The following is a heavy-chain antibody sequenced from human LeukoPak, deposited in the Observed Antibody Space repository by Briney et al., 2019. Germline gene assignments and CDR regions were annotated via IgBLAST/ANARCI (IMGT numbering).Heavy chain of an antibody. J-gene: IGHJ4*02. CDR3: AAHTAMDPVPFDY. D-gene: IGHD5-18*01. V-gene: IGHV1-24*01. CDR1: GYTLTELS. Sequence: ASVKVSCKVSGYTLTELSMHWVRQAPGKGLEWMGGFDPEDGETIYAQKLQGRVTMTTDTSTSTAYMEPRSLRSDDTAVYYCAAHTAMDPVPFDYWGQGTLVTVSS. CDR2: FDPEDGET.